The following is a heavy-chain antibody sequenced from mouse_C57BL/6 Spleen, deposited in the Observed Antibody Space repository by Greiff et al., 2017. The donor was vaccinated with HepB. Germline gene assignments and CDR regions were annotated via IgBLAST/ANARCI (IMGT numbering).Heavy chain of an antibody. D-gene: IGHD1-1*02. CDR3: ARYGSGGYFDV. V-gene: IGHV1-64*01. CDR2: IHPNSGST. CDR1: GYTFTSYW. Sequence: QVQLQQPGAELVKPGASVKLSCKAFGYTFTSYWMHWVKQRPGQGLEWIGMIHPNSGSTNYNEKFKSKATLTVDKSSSTAYMQLSSLTSEDSAVYYCARYGSGGYFDVWGTGTTVTVSS. J-gene: IGHJ1*03.